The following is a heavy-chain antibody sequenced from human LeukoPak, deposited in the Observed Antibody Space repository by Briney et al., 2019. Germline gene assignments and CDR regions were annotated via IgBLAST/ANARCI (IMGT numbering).Heavy chain of an antibody. V-gene: IGHV1-46*01. J-gene: IGHJ4*02. CDR3: ARGEYCTAGTCPPGLS. CDR1: GYSFSSYY. D-gene: IGHD2-15*01. CDR2: INSSGGGT. Sequence: GASVKVSCKASGYSFSSYYMHWVRQAPGQGLEWMGIINSSGGGTSYAEKFQGRVTMTRDTSTSTVYMELSSLRSEDTALYYCARGEYCTAGTCPPGLSWGQGTLVTVSS.